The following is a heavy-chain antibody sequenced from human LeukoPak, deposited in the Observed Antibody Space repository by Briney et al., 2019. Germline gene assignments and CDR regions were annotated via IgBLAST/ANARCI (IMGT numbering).Heavy chain of an antibody. V-gene: IGHV4-4*07. CDR1: GGSISSYY. D-gene: IGHD1-1*01. CDR2: IYISGST. J-gene: IGHJ4*02. Sequence: TSETLSLTCTVSGGSISSYYWSWIRQPAGKGLEWIGRIYISGSTNYNPSLKSRVTMSVDTSKNQFSLKLSSVTAADTAVYYCARDRGTWNDDGFDYWGQGTLVTVSS. CDR3: ARDRGTWNDDGFDY.